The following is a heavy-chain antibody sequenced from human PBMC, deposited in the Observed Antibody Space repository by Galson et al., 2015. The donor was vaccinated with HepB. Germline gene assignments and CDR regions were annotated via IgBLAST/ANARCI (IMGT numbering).Heavy chain of an antibody. V-gene: IGHV3-30-3*01. CDR3: ASELFDY. CDR2: ISYDGSNK. Sequence: SLRLSCAASGFTFSSYAMHWVRQAPGKGLEWVAVISYDGSNKYYADSVKGRFTISRDNSKNTLYLQMNSLRAEDTAVYYCASELFDYWGQGTLVTVSS. J-gene: IGHJ4*02. CDR1: GFTFSSYA.